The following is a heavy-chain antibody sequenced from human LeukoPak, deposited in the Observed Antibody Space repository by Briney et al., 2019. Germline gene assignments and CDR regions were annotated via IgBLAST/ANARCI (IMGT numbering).Heavy chain of an antibody. J-gene: IGHJ4*02. CDR3: ARGIAAAYTLDY. D-gene: IGHD6-13*01. CDR2: IYYSGST. CDR1: GGSISSGGYY. Sequence: SETLSLTCTVSGGSISSGGYYWSWIRQHPGKGLEWIGSIYYSGSTYYNPSLKSRVTISVDTSKNQFSLKLSSVTAADTAVYYCARGIAAAYTLDYWGQGTLVTVSS. V-gene: IGHV4-39*07.